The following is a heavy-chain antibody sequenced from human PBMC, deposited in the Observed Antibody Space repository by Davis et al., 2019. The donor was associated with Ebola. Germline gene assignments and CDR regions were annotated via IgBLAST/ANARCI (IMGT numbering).Heavy chain of an antibody. V-gene: IGHV4-34*01. Sequence: MPSETLSLTCAVYGGSFSGYYWSWIRQPPGKGLEWIGEINHSGSTNYNPSLKSRVTISVDTSKNQFSLKLSSVTAADTAVYYCARDRPAVVVPAAISYYYYGMDVWGQGTTDTVSS. J-gene: IGHJ6*02. CDR3: ARDRPAVVVPAAISYYYYGMDV. CDR1: GGSFSGYY. CDR2: INHSGST. D-gene: IGHD2-2*01.